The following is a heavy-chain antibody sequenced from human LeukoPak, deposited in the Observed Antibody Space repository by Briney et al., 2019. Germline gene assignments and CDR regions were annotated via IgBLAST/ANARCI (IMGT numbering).Heavy chain of an antibody. Sequence: ASVKVSCKASGYTFTSYAMHWVRQAPGQRLEWMGCINAGNGNTKYSQKFQGRVTITRDTSASTAYMELSSLRSEDTAVYYCARSRTSYSSSWYNWFDHWGQGTLVTVSS. J-gene: IGHJ5*02. V-gene: IGHV1-3*01. D-gene: IGHD6-13*01. CDR3: ARSRTSYSSSWYNWFDH. CDR2: INAGNGNT. CDR1: GYTFTSYA.